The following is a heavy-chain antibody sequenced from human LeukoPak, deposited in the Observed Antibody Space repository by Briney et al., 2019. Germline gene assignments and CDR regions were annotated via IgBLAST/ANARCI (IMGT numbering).Heavy chain of an antibody. CDR3: AAFPRDASDV. J-gene: IGHJ3*01. CDR2: TYYRSKWYN. V-gene: IGHV6-1*01. CDR1: GDCVSSSTAA. Sequence: SQTLSLTCAISGDCVSSSTAAWNWIRQSPSRGLEWLGRTYYRSKWYNEYAVSVKSRITINPDTSNNQFSLRLSSVIPEDTAVYCCAAFPRDASDVWSQGTMVTISS.